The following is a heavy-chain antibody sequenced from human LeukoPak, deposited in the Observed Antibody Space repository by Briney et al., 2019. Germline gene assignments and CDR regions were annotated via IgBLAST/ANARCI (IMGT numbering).Heavy chain of an antibody. Sequence: SETLSLTCTVSGGSISSYYWSWTRQPAGKGLEWIGRIYTSGSTNYNPSLKSRVTMSVDTSKNQFSLKLSSVTAADTAVYYCASSGGSRGYFDYWGQGTLVTVSS. D-gene: IGHD1-26*01. CDR1: GGSISSYY. V-gene: IGHV4-4*07. CDR3: ASSGGSRGYFDY. J-gene: IGHJ4*02. CDR2: IYTSGST.